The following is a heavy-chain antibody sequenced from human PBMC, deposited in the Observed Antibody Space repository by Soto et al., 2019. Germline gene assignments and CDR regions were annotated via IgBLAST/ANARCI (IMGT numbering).Heavy chain of an antibody. D-gene: IGHD2-2*01. V-gene: IGHV3-30*04. Sequence: PGGSLRLSCEASGFTFRDFAVHWIRQAPGRGLEWVTLISSDGSNQYFADSVKGRFTISRDNSKNTLSLHMNSLTTEDTAVYFCARQAMAGPKYHYRFLDVWGRGTLVTVSS. CDR2: ISSDGSNQ. CDR3: ARQAMAGPKYHYRFLDV. CDR1: GFTFRDFA. J-gene: IGHJ6*02.